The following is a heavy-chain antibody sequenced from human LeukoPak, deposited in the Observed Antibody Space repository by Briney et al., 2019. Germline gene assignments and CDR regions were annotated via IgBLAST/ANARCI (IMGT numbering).Heavy chain of an antibody. D-gene: IGHD1-26*01. CDR3: ARDASSGASGGAFDI. J-gene: IGHJ3*02. Sequence: GVSLRLSCAASGFTFGSYSMNWVRQAPGKGLEWVSSISSSSSYIYYADSVKGRFTISRDNAKNSLYLQMNSLRAEDTAVYYCARDASSGASGGAFDIWGQGTMVTVSS. CDR2: ISSSSSYI. V-gene: IGHV3-21*01. CDR1: GFTFGSYS.